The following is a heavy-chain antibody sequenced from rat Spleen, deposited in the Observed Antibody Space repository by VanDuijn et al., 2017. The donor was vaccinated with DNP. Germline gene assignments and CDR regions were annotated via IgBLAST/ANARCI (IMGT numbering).Heavy chain of an antibody. J-gene: IGHJ2*01. D-gene: IGHD1-4*01. CDR1: GFTFSDYY. CDR3: ARHVLPLRVWDY. CDR2: ISHDGGST. V-gene: IGHV5-22*01. Sequence: EVQLVESGGGLVQPGRSLKLSCAASGFTFSDYYMAWVRQAPTRGLEWVAYISHDGGSTHYGDSVKGRFTISRDNAKSTLYLQMNSLRSEDMATYYCARHVLPLRVWDYWGQGVMVTVSS.